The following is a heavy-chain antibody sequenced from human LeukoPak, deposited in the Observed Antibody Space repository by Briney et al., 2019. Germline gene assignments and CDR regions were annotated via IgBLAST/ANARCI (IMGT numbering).Heavy chain of an antibody. CDR3: AKFEFGF. V-gene: IGHV3-53*01. D-gene: IGHD3-16*01. CDR1: GFTVSSNY. CDR2: IYSGGST. Sequence: TGGSLRLSCAASGFTVSSNYMSRVRQAPGKGLEWVSVIYSGGSTYYADSVKGRFTISRDNSKNTLYLQMNSLRDEDTAVYYCAKFEFGFWGQGTLVTVSS. J-gene: IGHJ4*02.